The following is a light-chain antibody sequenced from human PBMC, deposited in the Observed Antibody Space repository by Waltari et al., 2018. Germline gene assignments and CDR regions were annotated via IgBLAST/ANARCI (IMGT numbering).Light chain of an antibody. CDR2: DAS. CDR1: QGIVYF. CDR3: QQYHNFPLT. J-gene: IGKJ5*01. V-gene: IGKV1-33*01. Sequence: DIQMTQSPSSLSVSVGDRVTITCQASQGIVYFLNWYQHKPGKAPKLLIYDASNLETGVPSRFSGSGSGIDFTFTITSLQPEDIATYYCQQYHNFPLTFGQGTRLEIK.